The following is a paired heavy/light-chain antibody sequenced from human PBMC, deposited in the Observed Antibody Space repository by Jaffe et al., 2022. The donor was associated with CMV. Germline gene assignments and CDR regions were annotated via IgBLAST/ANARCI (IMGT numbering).Heavy chain of an antibody. CDR3: AHHSRGFLETFDY. D-gene: IGHD3-3*01. CDR1: GFSLNTRGVG. CDR2: IYWNDDR. Sequence: QITLKESGPTLVKPTQTLTLTCTFSGFSLNTRGVGVGWIRQPPGKALEWLALIYWNDDRRYNPSLKSRLTITKDTSKNQVVLRMTNMDSVDTGTYHCAHHSRGFLETFDYWGQGTLVTVSS. J-gene: IGHJ4*02. V-gene: IGHV2-5*01.
Light chain of an antibody. CDR1: QSVSSW. CDR3: QQYNSFIT. V-gene: IGKV1-5*03. CDR2: KAS. J-gene: IGKJ3*01. Sequence: DIQMTQSPSTLSASVGDRVAITCRASQSVSSWLAWYQQKPGKAPKLLIYKASTLESGVPSRFSGSGSGTEFTLTISSLQPDDFATYFCQQYNSFITFGPGTKVEIK.